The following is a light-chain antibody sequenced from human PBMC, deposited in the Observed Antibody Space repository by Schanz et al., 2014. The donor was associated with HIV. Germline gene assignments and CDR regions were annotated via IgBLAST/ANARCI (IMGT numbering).Light chain of an antibody. V-gene: IGLV1-40*01. Sequence: QSVLTQPPSVSGAPGQRVTISCTGSRSNIGAGYDVHWYQHLPGTAPKLLIYGNTNRPSGVPDRFSGSKSGTAASLAISGLQAEDEADYCCAVWDDSLSGYVFGTGTKLTVL. J-gene: IGLJ1*01. CDR1: RSNIGAGYD. CDR2: GNT. CDR3: AVWDDSLSGYV.